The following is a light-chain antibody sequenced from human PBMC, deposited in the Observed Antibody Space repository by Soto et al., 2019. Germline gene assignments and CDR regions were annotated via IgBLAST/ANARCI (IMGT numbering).Light chain of an antibody. CDR1: SSNIGSNT. Sequence: QPVLTQPPSASGTPGQRVTISCSGSSSNIGSNTVNGYQQLPGTAPKLLIYSNTQRPSGVPDRFSGSKSGTSASLAISGLQSEDEADYYCAAWDDSLNGVVFGGGTKLTVL. CDR3: AAWDDSLNGVV. V-gene: IGLV1-44*01. J-gene: IGLJ2*01. CDR2: SNT.